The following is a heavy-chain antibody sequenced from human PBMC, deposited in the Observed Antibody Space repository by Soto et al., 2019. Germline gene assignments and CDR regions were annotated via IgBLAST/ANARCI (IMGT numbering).Heavy chain of an antibody. CDR2: IYYSGIT. D-gene: IGHD1-1*01. CDR3: ARKNGVLGAGDI. CDR1: GYSISSSNW. J-gene: IGHJ3*02. Sequence: QVQLQESGPGLVKPSDTLSHTCAVSGYSISSSNWWCWIRQPPGKGRECVGYIYYSGITYYNPSLKRRVTMSVDTSKNPFSLKLSSVTAVDTAVYYCARKNGVLGAGDIWGQGTMVTVAS. V-gene: IGHV4-28*01.